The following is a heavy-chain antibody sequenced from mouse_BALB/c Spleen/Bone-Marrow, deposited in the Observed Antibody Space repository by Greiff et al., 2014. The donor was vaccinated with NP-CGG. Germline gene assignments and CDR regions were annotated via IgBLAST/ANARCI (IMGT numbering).Heavy chain of an antibody. CDR2: IRNKANGYTT. D-gene: IGHD2-1*01. V-gene: IGHV7-3*02. Sequence: EVQLVESGGGLVRPGGSLRLSCATSGFTFTDYYMSWVRQPPGKALEWLGFIRNKANGYTTEYGASVKGRFTISRDNSQSILYLQMNTLIAEDSATYYCAREGVYYGNPYWYFDVWGAGTTVTVSS. CDR3: AREGVYYGNPYWYFDV. J-gene: IGHJ1*01. CDR1: GFTFTDYY.